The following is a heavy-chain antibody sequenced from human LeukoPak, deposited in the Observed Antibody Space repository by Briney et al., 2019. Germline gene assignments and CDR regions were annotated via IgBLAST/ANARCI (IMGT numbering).Heavy chain of an antibody. D-gene: IGHD2-15*01. J-gene: IGHJ3*02. Sequence: PGGSLRLSCAASGFTFCSYDMHWVRQATGKGLEWVSAIGTAGDPYYPGSVKGRFTISRENAKSSLYLQMISLRAGDTAVYYCARGLRYCSGGSCYNSDAFDIWGQGTMVTVSS. CDR3: ARGLRYCSGGSCYNSDAFDI. CDR1: GFTFCSYD. V-gene: IGHV3-13*05. CDR2: IGTAGDP.